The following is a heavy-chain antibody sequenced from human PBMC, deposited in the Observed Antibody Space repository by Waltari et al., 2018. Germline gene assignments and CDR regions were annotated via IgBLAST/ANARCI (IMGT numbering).Heavy chain of an antibody. V-gene: IGHV3-23*01. D-gene: IGHD2-2*02. CDR2: ISGSGGST. J-gene: IGHJ6*02. CDR3: AKSLVPAAIPDYYYGMDV. CDR1: GFTFSSYA. Sequence: EVQLLESGGGLVQPGGSLRLSCAASGFTFSSYAMRWVRQAPGKGLEWVSAISGSGGSTYYADSVKGRFTISRDNSKNTLYLQMNSLRAEDTAVYYCAKSLVPAAIPDYYYGMDVWGQGTTVTVSS.